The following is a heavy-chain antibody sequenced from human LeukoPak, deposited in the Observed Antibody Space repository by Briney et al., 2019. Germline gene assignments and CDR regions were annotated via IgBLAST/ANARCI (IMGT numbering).Heavy chain of an antibody. CDR1: GFSFSNYE. CDR2: ISTSTTTI. J-gene: IGHJ4*02. V-gene: IGHV3-48*03. D-gene: IGHD6-19*01. CDR3: AREQWAGQY. Sequence: GGSLRLSCAASGFSFSNYEMNWVRQAPGKGLEWVSYISTSTTTINYAYSAKGRVTISRDNAKNSEYLQMNSLRAEDTAVYYCAREQWAGQYGGRGTLVSVS.